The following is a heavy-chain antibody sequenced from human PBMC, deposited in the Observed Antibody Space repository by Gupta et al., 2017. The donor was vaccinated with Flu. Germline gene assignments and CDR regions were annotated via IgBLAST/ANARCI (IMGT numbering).Heavy chain of an antibody. J-gene: IGHJ6*02. V-gene: IGHV5-51*03. CDR3: ATFXVFSGYYHDGMDV. D-gene: IGHD1-26*01. CDR2: IFPGDSDT. Sequence: EVQLVQSGAEVKKPGESLKISCKGSGYSFTTHWIGWVRQMPGKGLEWMGIIFPGDSDTKYSPSFQGQVTISVDKSISTAYLQWRSLKASDTXMXYCATFXVFSGYYHDGMDVWGQGTTVTVSS. CDR1: GYSFTTHW.